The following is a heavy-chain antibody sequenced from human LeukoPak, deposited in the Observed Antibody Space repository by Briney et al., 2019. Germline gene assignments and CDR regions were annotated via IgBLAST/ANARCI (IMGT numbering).Heavy chain of an antibody. CDR1: GYSISSGYY. J-gene: IGHJ4*02. V-gene: IGHV4-38-2*02. D-gene: IGHD2-21*02. Sequence: SETLSLTCTVSGYSISSGYYWGWIRQSPGKGLEWIGSIYHGGSTYYNPSLRSRVIVSVDTSKNHFSLKMSSVTASDTAGYYCARDLASCAGDCYSDGFDYCGQGALVTVSS. CDR3: ARDLASCAGDCYSDGFDY. CDR2: IYHGGST.